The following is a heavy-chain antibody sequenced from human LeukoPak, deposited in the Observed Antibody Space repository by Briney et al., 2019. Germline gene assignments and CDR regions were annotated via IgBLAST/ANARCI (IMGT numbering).Heavy chain of an antibody. CDR1: GFTFTDYG. V-gene: IGHV3-23*01. J-gene: IGHJ4*02. D-gene: IGHD2-8*02. CDR3: AKDAGASSAFFDL. Sequence: GGSLRLSCAAAGFTFTDYGMSWVRQAPGKGLEWVSTIKNSGGNTHYADSVKGQFTISRDNSKHTLYLQMNSLTDEDTAIYYCAKDAGASSAFFDLWGQGTLVTVSS. CDR2: IKNSGGNT.